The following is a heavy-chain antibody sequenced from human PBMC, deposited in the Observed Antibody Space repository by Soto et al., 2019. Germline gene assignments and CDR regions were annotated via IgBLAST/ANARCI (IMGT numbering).Heavy chain of an antibody. Sequence: PSETLSLTCAVYGGSFSGYYWSWVRQPPGKGLEWIGEINHSGDTNYNPSLKSRVTISVYAYKNQFSLRLTSVTAADTAVYYCARARVTLSALATTGIRVTLNYGMDVWGQGTKVTVYS. CDR2: INHSGDT. V-gene: IGHV4-34*01. D-gene: IGHD6-13*01. J-gene: IGHJ6*02. CDR3: ARARVTLSALATTGIRVTLNYGMDV. CDR1: GGSFSGYY.